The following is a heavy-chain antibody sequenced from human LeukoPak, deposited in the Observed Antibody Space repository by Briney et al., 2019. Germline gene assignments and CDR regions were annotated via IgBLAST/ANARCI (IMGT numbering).Heavy chain of an antibody. V-gene: IGHV4-34*01. Sequence: NPSETLSLTCAVYGGSFSGYYWSWIRQPPGKGLEWIGEINHSGSANYNPSLKSRVTISVDTSKNQFSLKLSSVTAADTAVYYCARGPQWRYFFDYWGQGTLVTVSS. J-gene: IGHJ4*02. CDR1: GGSFSGYY. D-gene: IGHD6-19*01. CDR3: ARGPQWRYFFDY. CDR2: INHSGSA.